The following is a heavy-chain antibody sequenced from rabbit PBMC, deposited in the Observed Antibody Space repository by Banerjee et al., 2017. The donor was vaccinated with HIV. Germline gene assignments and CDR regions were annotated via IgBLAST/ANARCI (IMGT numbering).Heavy chain of an antibody. J-gene: IGHJ4*01. CDR2: IATGTSVNT. Sequence: QEQLEESGGGLVQPEGSLTLTCTASGFDFSSNAMCWVRQAPGKGLEWIACIATGTSVNTYYASWAKGRFTISKTSWTTVTLQMTSLTAADTATYFCARDLSGVIGWNLNLWGPGTLVTVS. CDR1: GFDFSSNA. V-gene: IGHV1S45*01. CDR3: ARDLSGVIGWNLNL. D-gene: IGHD1-1*01.